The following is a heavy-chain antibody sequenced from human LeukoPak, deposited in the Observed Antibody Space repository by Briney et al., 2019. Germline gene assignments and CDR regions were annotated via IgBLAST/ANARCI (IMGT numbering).Heavy chain of an antibody. CDR3: ARDLGIVVVVAGNWFDP. J-gene: IGHJ5*02. Sequence: ASVKVSCKASGYTFTGYYMHWVRQAPGQGLEWMGWINPNSGGTNYAQKFQGRVTMTRDTSISTTYMELSRLRSDDTAVYYCARDLGIVVVVAGNWFDPWGQGTLVTVSS. V-gene: IGHV1-2*02. CDR2: INPNSGGT. CDR1: GYTFTGYY. D-gene: IGHD2-15*01.